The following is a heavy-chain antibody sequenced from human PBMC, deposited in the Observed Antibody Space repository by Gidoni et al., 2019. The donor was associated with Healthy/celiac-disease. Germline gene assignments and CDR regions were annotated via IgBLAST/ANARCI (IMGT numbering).Heavy chain of an antibody. J-gene: IGHJ5*02. CDR2: INHSGST. CDR3: ARGGPRLVRFDP. Sequence: QVQLQQWGAGLLKPSETLSLTCAVYGGSFSGYYWSWIRQPPGKGLEWIGEINHSGSTNYNPSLKSRVTISVDTSKNQFSLKLSSVTAADTAVYYCARGGPRLVRFDPWGQGTLVTVSS. V-gene: IGHV4-34*01. D-gene: IGHD3-10*01. CDR1: GGSFSGYY.